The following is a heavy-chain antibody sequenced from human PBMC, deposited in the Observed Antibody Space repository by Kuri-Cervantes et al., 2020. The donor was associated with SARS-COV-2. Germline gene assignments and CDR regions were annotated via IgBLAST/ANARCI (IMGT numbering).Heavy chain of an antibody. CDR3: AREGGGTPTIFGVVGAFDI. CDR2: IYTSGST. V-gene: IGHV4-38-2*02. CDR1: GYSISSGYY. Sequence: GSLRLSCAVSGYSISSGYYWGWIRQPPGKGLEWIGHIYTSGSTNYNPSLKSRVTISVDTSKNQFSLKLSSVTAADTAVYYCAREGGGTPTIFGVVGAFDIWGQGTMVTVSS. D-gene: IGHD3-3*01. J-gene: IGHJ3*02.